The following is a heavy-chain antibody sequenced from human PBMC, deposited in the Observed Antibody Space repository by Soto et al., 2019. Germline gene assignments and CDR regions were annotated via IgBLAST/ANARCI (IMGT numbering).Heavy chain of an antibody. J-gene: IGHJ4*02. CDR3: ARVPMYSSSWPFDY. D-gene: IGHD6-13*01. CDR2: IYHSGST. CDR1: GGSISSGGYS. V-gene: IGHV4-30-2*01. Sequence: SETLSLTCAVSGGSISSGGYSWSWIRQPPGKGLEWIGYIYHSGSTYYNPSLKSRVTISVDRSKNQFSLRLSSVTAADTAVYYCARVPMYSSSWPFDYWGQGTLVTVSS.